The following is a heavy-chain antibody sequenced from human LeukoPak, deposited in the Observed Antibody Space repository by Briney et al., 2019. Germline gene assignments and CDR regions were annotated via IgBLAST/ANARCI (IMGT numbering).Heavy chain of an antibody. Sequence: SETLSLTCAVSGGSITNQYWSWIRESPGKGVEWIGFIYYNGNTNYNPSLKSRVTISVDTSKNQFSLKLTSMTAADTAVYYCARGALLWFGAKMEYYFDYWGQGTLLSVSS. CDR3: ARGALLWFGAKMEYYFDY. CDR1: GGSITNQY. D-gene: IGHD3-10*01. J-gene: IGHJ4*02. CDR2: IYYNGNT. V-gene: IGHV4-59*11.